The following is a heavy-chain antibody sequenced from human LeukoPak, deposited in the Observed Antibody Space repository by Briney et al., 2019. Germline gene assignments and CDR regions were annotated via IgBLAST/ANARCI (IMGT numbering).Heavy chain of an antibody. CDR3: ARADYYDSSGRDAFDI. V-gene: IGHV1-2*02. CDR1: GYTFTSYD. J-gene: IGHJ3*02. D-gene: IGHD3-22*01. CDR2: INPNSGGT. Sequence: ASVKVSCKASGYTFTSYDINWVRQAPGQGLEWMGWINPNSGGTNYAQKFQGRVTMTRDTSISTAYMELSRLRSDDTAMYYCARADYYDSSGRDAFDIWGQGTMVTVSS.